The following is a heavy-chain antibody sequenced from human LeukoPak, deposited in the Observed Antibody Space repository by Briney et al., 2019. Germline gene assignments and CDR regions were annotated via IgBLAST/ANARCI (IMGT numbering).Heavy chain of an antibody. Sequence: PGGSLRLSSATSGFTFSSYAMSWVRQAPGKGLEWVSGTGASGGSTYYADSVKGRFTISRDNSKNTLYLQMNSLRTEDTAVYYCAKAEGYDILTGLDYWGQGTLVTVSS. J-gene: IGHJ4*02. CDR1: GFTFSSYA. D-gene: IGHD3-9*01. CDR3: AKAEGYDILTGLDY. CDR2: TGASGGST. V-gene: IGHV3-23*01.